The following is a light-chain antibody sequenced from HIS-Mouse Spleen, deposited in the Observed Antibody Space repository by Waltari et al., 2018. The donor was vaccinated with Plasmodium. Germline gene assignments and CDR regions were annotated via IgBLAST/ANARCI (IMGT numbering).Light chain of an antibody. V-gene: IGLV2-14*03. CDR1: SSDVGGYNY. Sequence: QSALTQPASVSGSPGQSITISCTGTSSDVGGYNYVSWYQQHPGKAPKLMFYDVSNRPSGVSNRVSGSKSGNTASLTISGLQAEDEADYYCSSYTSSSTLNYVFGTGTKVTVL. CDR3: SSYTSSSTLNYV. J-gene: IGLJ1*01. CDR2: DVS.